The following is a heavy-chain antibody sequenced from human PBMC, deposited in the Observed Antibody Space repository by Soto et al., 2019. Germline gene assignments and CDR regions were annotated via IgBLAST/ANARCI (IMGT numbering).Heavy chain of an antibody. V-gene: IGHV4-4*07. CDR2: IYTSGST. CDR3: ARDIVYYDSSGWFDP. J-gene: IGHJ5*02. Sequence: KSSETLSLTCTVSGGSISSYYWSWIRQPAGKGLEWIGRIYTSGSTNYNPSLKSRVTMSVDTSKNQFSLKLSSVTAADTAVYYCARDIVYYDSSGWFDPWGQGTLVTVPQ. D-gene: IGHD3-22*01. CDR1: GGSISSYY.